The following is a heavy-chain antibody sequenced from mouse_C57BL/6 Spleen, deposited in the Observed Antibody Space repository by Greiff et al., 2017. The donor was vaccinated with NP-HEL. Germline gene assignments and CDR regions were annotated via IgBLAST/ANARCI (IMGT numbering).Heavy chain of an antibody. CDR3: ARETDAMDY. CDR1: GYTFTSYW. Sequence: VQLQQPGAELVRPGSSVKLSCKASGYTFTSYWMDWVKQRPGQGLEWIGNIYPSDSETHYNQKFKDKATLTVDKSSSTAYMQLSSLTSEDSAVYYCARETDAMDYWGQGTSVTVSS. CDR2: IYPSDSET. J-gene: IGHJ4*01. V-gene: IGHV1-61*01.